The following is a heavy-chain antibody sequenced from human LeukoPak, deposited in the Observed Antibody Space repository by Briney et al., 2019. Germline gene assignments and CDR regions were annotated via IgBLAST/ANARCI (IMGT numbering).Heavy chain of an antibody. Sequence: GGSLRLSCSASGLSFSNYEMNWVRQAPGKGLEWVAYITNGGATKYYADSVKGRFTISRDDATNSLYLQMNSLRVDDTAVYYCARDKDRRLVGYFDYWGQGTLVTVS. CDR2: ITNGGATK. CDR3: ARDKDRRLVGYFDY. CDR1: GLSFSNYE. V-gene: IGHV3-48*03. D-gene: IGHD2-8*02. J-gene: IGHJ4*02.